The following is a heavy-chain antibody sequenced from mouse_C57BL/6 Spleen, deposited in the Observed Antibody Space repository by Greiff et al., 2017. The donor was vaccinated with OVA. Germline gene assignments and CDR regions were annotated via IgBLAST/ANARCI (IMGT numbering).Heavy chain of an antibody. Sequence: EVKVVESGPELVKPGASVKIPCKASGYTFTDYNMDWVKQSHGKSLEWIGDINPNNGGTIYNQKFKGKATLTVDKSSSTAYMELRSLTSEDTAVYYCARNLGQNWFAYWGQGTLVTVSA. CDR1: GYTFTDYN. CDR3: ARNLGQNWFAY. D-gene: IGHD3-3*01. J-gene: IGHJ3*01. V-gene: IGHV1-18*01. CDR2: INPNNGGT.